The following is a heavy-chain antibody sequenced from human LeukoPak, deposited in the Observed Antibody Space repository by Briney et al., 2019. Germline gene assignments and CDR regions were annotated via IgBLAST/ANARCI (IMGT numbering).Heavy chain of an antibody. CDR1: GFTLTNYA. CDR2: LGTAGDT. D-gene: IGHD1-1*01. Sequence: GGSLRLSCAASGFTLTNYAMHWVRQPAGEGLEWVSALGTAGDTFYPGSVKGRFSISRDNAKKSLFLQMNSLRVEDTAIYYCARQSTPHGNFDYWGQGTLVTVSS. V-gene: IGHV3-13*01. J-gene: IGHJ4*02. CDR3: ARQSTPHGNFDY.